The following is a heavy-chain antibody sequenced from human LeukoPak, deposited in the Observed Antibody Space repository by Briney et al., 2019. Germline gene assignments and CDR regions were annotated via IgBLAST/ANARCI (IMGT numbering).Heavy chain of an antibody. J-gene: IGHJ4*02. Sequence: SETLSLTCSVSGGSISSYYWSWVRQPPGQGLEWIGFIYYSGNTNYNPSLKSRVTISIDTSKNQFSLKLSSVTAADTAVYYCARAPIVVVVAASACYFDYWGQGTLVTVSS. CDR3: ARAPIVVVVAASACYFDY. CDR1: GGSISSYY. V-gene: IGHV4-59*12. CDR2: IYYSGNT. D-gene: IGHD2-15*01.